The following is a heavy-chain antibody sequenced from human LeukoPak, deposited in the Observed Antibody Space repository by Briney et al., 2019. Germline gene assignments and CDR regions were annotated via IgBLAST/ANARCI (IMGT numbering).Heavy chain of an antibody. CDR3: TTDLGSSWSPLGY. CDR2: ISGSGGST. J-gene: IGHJ4*02. CDR1: GFTFSSYA. V-gene: IGHV3-23*01. Sequence: GGSLRLSCAASGFTFSSYAMNWVRQAPGKGLEWVSAISGSGGSTYYADSVKGRFTISRDNSKNTLYLQMNSLKTEDTAVYYCTTDLGSSWSPLGYWGQGTLVTVSS. D-gene: IGHD6-13*01.